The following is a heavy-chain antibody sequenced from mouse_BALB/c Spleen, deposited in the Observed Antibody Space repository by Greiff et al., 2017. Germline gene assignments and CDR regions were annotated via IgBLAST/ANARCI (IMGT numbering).Heavy chain of an antibody. CDR3: ARRFITTVVASPSYYAMDY. D-gene: IGHD1-1*01. CDR2: ISSGSSTI. Sequence: EVQLVESGGGLVQPGGSRKLSCAASGFTFSSFGMHWVRQAPEKGLEWVAYISSGSSTIYYADTVKGRFTISRDNPKNTLFLQMTSLRSEDTAMYYCARRFITTVVASPSYYAMDYWGQGTSVTVSS. J-gene: IGHJ4*01. CDR1: GFTFSSFG. V-gene: IGHV5-17*02.